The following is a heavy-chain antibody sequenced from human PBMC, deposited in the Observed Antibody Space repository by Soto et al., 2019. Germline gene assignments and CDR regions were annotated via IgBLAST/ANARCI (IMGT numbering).Heavy chain of an antibody. Sequence: GSLRRSCAASGFTFSSYAMSWVRQAPGKGLEWVSAISGSGGSTYYADSVKGRFTISRDNSKNTLYLQMNSLRAEDTAVYYCAKDRVNIVVVVAGYYYYMDVWGKGTTVTVSS. CDR1: GFTFSSYA. J-gene: IGHJ6*03. D-gene: IGHD2-15*01. CDR2: ISGSGGST. V-gene: IGHV3-23*01. CDR3: AKDRVNIVVVVAGYYYYMDV.